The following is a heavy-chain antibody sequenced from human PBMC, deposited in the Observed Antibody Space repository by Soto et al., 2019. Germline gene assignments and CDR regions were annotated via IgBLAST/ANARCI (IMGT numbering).Heavy chain of an antibody. Sequence: QITLKESGPTLVKHTQTLTLTCTFSGFSLSTTAVGVGWIRQPPGRALEWLALIYWDDDKRYSPSLKSRLTITKDTSKNQVVLTMTNMDPVDTATYYCAHIAYAWVLGGFDYWGQGTLVTVSS. V-gene: IGHV2-5*02. J-gene: IGHJ4*02. CDR2: IYWDDDK. CDR3: AHIAYAWVLGGFDY. D-gene: IGHD3-16*01. CDR1: GFSLSTTAVG.